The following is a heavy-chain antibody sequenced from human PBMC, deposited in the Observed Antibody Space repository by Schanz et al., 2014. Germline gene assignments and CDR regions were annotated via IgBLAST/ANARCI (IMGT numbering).Heavy chain of an antibody. V-gene: IGHV1-69*04. CDR1: GYTFISYG. CDR3: AGTYCSSASCYTGYYYMDV. D-gene: IGHD2-2*02. J-gene: IGHJ6*03. CDR2: IIPILGIA. Sequence: QVQLVQSGAEVKKPGASVKVSCKASGYTFISYGIKWVRQAPGQGLEWMGRIIPILGIANYAQKFQGRVTITRDTATSTAYMDLTSLRSEDTAVYYCAGTYCSSASCYTGYYYMDVWGKGAAVTVSS.